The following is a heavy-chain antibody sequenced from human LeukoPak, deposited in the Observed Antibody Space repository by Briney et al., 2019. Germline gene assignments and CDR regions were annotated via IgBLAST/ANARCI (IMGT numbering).Heavy chain of an antibody. CDR3: ARDRGGDCYTFCYYYYYMDV. Sequence: LGGSLRLSCAASGFTFSSHWMSWVRQAPGKGLEWVANIKEDGSEKYYVDSVKGRFTISRDNAKNSLYLQMNSLRAEDTAVYYCARDRGGDCYTFCYYYYYMDVWGKGTTVTVSS. V-gene: IGHV3-7*01. CDR2: IKEDGSEK. J-gene: IGHJ6*03. CDR1: GFTFSSHW. D-gene: IGHD2-21*02.